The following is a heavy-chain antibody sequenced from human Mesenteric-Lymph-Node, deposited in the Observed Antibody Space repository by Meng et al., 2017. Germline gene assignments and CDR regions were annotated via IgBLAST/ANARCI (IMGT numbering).Heavy chain of an antibody. Sequence: AQLLQSGAEVREPGASVKVSCKASGYPFSSYGISWLRQAPGQGLGWMGWISASHGNPNYAQKFRDRVIMTTDTSSSTVYMELRSLRSDDTAIYYCASLYCTGGSCFHNWFDPWGQGTLVTVSS. V-gene: IGHV1-18*01. CDR3: ASLYCTGGSCFHNWFDP. CDR1: GYPFSSYG. J-gene: IGHJ5*02. D-gene: IGHD2-8*02. CDR2: ISASHGNP.